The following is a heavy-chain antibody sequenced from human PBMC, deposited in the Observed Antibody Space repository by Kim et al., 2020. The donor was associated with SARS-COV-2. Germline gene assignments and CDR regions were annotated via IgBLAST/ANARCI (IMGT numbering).Heavy chain of an antibody. D-gene: IGHD2-21*02. V-gene: IGHV1-18*01. J-gene: IGHJ6*02. CDR3: ARGGRGDHFYNGMDV. CDR2: IGAYNGMS. Sequence: ASVKVSCKASGYTFAAYGISWVRQARGQGLQWMGGIGAYNGMSDYAQTFHDRITMTTDISSSTAYLEVRSLRSDDTAIYFCARGGRGDHFYNGMDVWGQGTAVIVSS. CDR1: GYTFAAYG.